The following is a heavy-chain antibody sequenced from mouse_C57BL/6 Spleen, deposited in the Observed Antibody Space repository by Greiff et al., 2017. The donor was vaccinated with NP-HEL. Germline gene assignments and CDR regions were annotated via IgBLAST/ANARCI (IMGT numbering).Heavy chain of an antibody. CDR1: GYSFTGYY. Sequence: EVQLQQSGPELVKPGASVKISCKASGYSFTGYYMNWVKQSPEKSLEWIGEINPSTGGTTYNQKFKAKATLTVDKSSSTAYMQLKSLTSEDSAVYYCARRTTVVARAMDYWGQGTSVTVSS. D-gene: IGHD1-1*01. CDR2: INPSTGGT. J-gene: IGHJ4*01. CDR3: ARRTTVVARAMDY. V-gene: IGHV1-42*01.